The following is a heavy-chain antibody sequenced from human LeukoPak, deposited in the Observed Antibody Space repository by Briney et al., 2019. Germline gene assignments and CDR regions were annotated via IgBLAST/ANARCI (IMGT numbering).Heavy chain of an antibody. D-gene: IGHD3-9*01. CDR1: GFTVSSNF. CDR3: ALGLVTDY. J-gene: IGHJ4*02. Sequence: PGGSLRLSCAASGFTVSSNFMSWVCQAPGKGLEWVSVIYSGGSTYYADSVKGRFTISRDNSKNTLYLQMNSLRVEDTAVYYCALGLVTDYWGQGTLVTVSS. CDR2: IYSGGST. V-gene: IGHV3-66*01.